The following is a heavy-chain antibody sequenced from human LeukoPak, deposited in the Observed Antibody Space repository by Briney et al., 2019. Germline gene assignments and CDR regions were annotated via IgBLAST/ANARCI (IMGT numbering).Heavy chain of an antibody. Sequence: SVKVSCKASGDTFSSFAVSWVRQAPGQGLEWVGRIIPLFGTADYAQRYQGRVTISADNSLNTAYLELSSLTSEDTAVYYCASPYDYGDHYLDALHIWGQGTIVTVSS. CDR3: ASPYDYGDHYLDALHI. J-gene: IGHJ3*02. D-gene: IGHD4-17*01. CDR2: IIPLFGTA. V-gene: IGHV1-69*06. CDR1: GDTFSSFA.